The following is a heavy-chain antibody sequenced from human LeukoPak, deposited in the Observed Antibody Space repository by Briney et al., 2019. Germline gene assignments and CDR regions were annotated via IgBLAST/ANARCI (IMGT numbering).Heavy chain of an antibody. J-gene: IGHJ4*02. Sequence: GGSLRLSCAASGFTFSSYEMNWVRRAPGKGLEWVSYISSSGSTIYYADSVKARFTISRDNAKNSLYLQMNSLRAEDTAVYYCARDRLLGSTSSDYWGQGTLVTVSS. CDR1: GFTFSSYE. CDR2: ISSSGSTI. CDR3: ARDRLLGSTSSDY. V-gene: IGHV3-48*03. D-gene: IGHD2-2*01.